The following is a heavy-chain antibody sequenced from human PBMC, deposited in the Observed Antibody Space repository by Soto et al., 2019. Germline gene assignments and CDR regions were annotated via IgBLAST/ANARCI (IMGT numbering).Heavy chain of an antibody. CDR1: GYPFSNYN. D-gene: IGHD1-1*01. Sequence: QVQLVQSGVEVKKPGASVRVSCKASGYPFSNYNITWVRQAPGQGLEWMGRISGHSGGTNYAEKVRDRITMATDTSTRTAYMELRNLRSDDTAVYYCAREGGHGTRIQYYGMDIWGQGTTVTVSS. J-gene: IGHJ6*02. V-gene: IGHV1-18*01. CDR2: ISGHSGGT. CDR3: AREGGHGTRIQYYGMDI.